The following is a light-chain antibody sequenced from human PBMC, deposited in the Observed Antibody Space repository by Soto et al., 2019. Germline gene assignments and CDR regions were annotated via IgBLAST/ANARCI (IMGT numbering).Light chain of an antibody. V-gene: IGLV1-44*01. CDR1: SSNIGSKT. J-gene: IGLJ2*01. Sequence: QSVLTQPPSASGTPGQRVTISCSGSSSNIGSKTVNWYQQLPGTAPKLLVYRNNQRPSGVPDRFSGSKSGTSASLAISGLQSEDEADYYCAAWDASLNGVVFGGGTKLTVL. CDR3: AAWDASLNGVV. CDR2: RNN.